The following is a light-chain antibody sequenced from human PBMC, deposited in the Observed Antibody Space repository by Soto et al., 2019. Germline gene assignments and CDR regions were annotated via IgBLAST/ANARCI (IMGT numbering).Light chain of an antibody. V-gene: IGKV3D-20*01. CDR1: QSVSSSY. Sequence: EIVLTQSPATLSLSPGERATLSCGASQSVSSSYVGWHQQKPGLAPSLLIYDASSRATGIPDRFSGSGSGTDFTLTISRLEPEDFAVYYCQQYASSPYTFGRGTKLEIK. J-gene: IGKJ2*01. CDR3: QQYASSPYT. CDR2: DAS.